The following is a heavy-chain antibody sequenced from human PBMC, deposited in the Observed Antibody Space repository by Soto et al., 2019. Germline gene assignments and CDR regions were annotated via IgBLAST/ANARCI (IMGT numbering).Heavy chain of an antibody. D-gene: IGHD6-13*01. CDR3: ARVQAGATDYYYYGMDV. CDR1: GGTFSSYA. Sequence: GASVKVSCKASGGTFSSYAISWVRQAPGQGLEWMGGITPIFGTANYAQKFQGRVTITADESTSTAYMELSSLRSEDTAVYYCARVQAGATDYYYYGMDVWGQGTTVTVSS. J-gene: IGHJ6*02. V-gene: IGHV1-69*13. CDR2: ITPIFGTA.